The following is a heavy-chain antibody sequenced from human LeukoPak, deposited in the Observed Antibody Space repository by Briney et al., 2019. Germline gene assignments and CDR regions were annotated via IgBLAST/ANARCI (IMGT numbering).Heavy chain of an antibody. CDR3: ARGSSSGWYGY. CDR2: IYYSGST. J-gene: IGHJ4*02. V-gene: IGHV4-59*01. D-gene: IGHD6-19*01. Sequence: SETLSLTCTVSGGSISSYYWSWIRQPAGKGLEWIGYIYYSGSTNYNPSLKSRVTISVDTSKNQFSLKLSSVTAADTAVYYCARGSSSGWYGYWGQGTLVTVSS. CDR1: GGSISSYY.